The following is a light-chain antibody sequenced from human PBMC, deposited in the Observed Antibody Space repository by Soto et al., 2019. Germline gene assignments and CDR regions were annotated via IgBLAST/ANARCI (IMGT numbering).Light chain of an antibody. CDR2: DAS. J-gene: IGKJ1*01. Sequence: EIVMTQSPATLSVSPGERATLSCRASLSVSRNSAWYQQKPGPAPRLLIFDASTRATGIPARFSGSGSGTEFPLTITSLQSEDSAVYYCQQYNAWPRTFGQGTKVDIK. V-gene: IGKV3-15*01. CDR1: LSVSRN. CDR3: QQYNAWPRT.